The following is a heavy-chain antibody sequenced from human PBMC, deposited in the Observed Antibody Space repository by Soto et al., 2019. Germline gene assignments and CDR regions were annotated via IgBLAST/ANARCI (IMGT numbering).Heavy chain of an antibody. CDR3: AKDIRVGGVIDY. J-gene: IGHJ4*02. CDR2: ISGSGGST. CDR1: GFTFSSYA. Sequence: EVQLLESGGGLVQPGGSLRLSCAASGFTFSSYAMSWVRQAPGKGLEWVSAISGSGGSTYYADSVKGRFTISRDNSKNALYLQMNSLRAEDTAVYYCAKDIRVGGVIDYWGQGTLVTVSS. D-gene: IGHD3-16*01. V-gene: IGHV3-23*01.